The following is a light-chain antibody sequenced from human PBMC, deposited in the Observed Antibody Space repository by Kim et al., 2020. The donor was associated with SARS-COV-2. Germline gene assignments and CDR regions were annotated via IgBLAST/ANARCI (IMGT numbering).Light chain of an antibody. J-gene: IGLJ2*01. CDR3: QAWDSSTVV. V-gene: IGLV3-1*01. CDR2: QDS. CDR1: KLGDKY. Sequence: VSPVQTASITCSGDKLGDKYACWYQQNPGQSPVLVIYQDSKRPSGIPERFSGSNSGNTATLTISGTQAMDEADYYCQAWDSSTVVFGGGTKLTVL.